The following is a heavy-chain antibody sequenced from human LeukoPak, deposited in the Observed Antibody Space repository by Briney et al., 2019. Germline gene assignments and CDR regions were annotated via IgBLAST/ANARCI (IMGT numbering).Heavy chain of an antibody. Sequence: GGSLKLSCAASGFTFSGSAMHWVRQASGKGLEGVGRIRSKANSYATAYAASVKGRFTISRDDSKNTAYLQMNSLKTEDTAVYYCTRRHSSGWFGSQGAFDIWGQGTMVTVSS. CDR3: TRRHSSGWFGSQGAFDI. D-gene: IGHD6-19*01. V-gene: IGHV3-73*01. CDR1: GFTFSGSA. J-gene: IGHJ3*02. CDR2: IRSKANSYAT.